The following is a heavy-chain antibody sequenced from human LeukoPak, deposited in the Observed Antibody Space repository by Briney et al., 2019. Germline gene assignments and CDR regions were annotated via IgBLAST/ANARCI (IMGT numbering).Heavy chain of an antibody. CDR3: AKALLRSVVARGVDILTGYYIGFDY. V-gene: IGHV3-23*01. CDR2: ISGSGGST. Sequence: PGGSLRLSCAASGFTFSSYAMSWVRQAPGKGLEWVSAISGSGGSTYYADSVKGRFTISRDNYKNPLYLQMNSLRAEDTAVYYCAKALLRSVVARGVDILTGYYIGFDYWGQGTLVTVSS. D-gene: IGHD3-9*01. J-gene: IGHJ4*02. CDR1: GFTFSSYA.